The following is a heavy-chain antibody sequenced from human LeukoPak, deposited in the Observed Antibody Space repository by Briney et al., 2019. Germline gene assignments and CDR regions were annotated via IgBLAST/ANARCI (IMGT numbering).Heavy chain of an antibody. CDR2: ISYDGSNK. V-gene: IGHV3-30*18. D-gene: IGHD3-9*01. CDR3: AKESDYAILTGYLDY. J-gene: IGHJ4*02. Sequence: GGSLRLSCAASGFTFSSYGMHWVRQAPGKGLEWVAVISYDGSNKYYADSVKGRFTISRDNSKNTLYLQMNSLRAEDTAVYYCAKESDYAILTGYLDYWGQGTLVTVSS. CDR1: GFTFSSYG.